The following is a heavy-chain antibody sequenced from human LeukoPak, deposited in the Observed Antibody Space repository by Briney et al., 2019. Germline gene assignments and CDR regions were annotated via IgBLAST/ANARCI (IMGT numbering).Heavy chain of an antibody. CDR2: ISGSGGRI. J-gene: IGHJ4*02. Sequence: GGSLRLSCAASGFTFSSYSMSWVRQAPGKGLEWVSSISGSGGRIDYADSVKGRLTISRDNSKNTLSLQMNSLTAEDTAVYYCAKNPRLEGWIYFDSWGQGILVTVSP. D-gene: IGHD1-1*01. CDR3: AKNPRLEGWIYFDS. CDR1: GFTFSSYS. V-gene: IGHV3-23*01.